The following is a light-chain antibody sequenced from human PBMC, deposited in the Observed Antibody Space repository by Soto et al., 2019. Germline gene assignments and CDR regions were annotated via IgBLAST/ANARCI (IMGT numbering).Light chain of an antibody. Sequence: QSVLTQPPSASGSPGQSVTIPCTGTSSDVGGYIFVSWYQQHPGKAPKLMIYDVNKRPSGVPDRFSGSKSDNTASLTVSGLQAEDEADYYCVSYAGGTYVFGTGTKVTV. V-gene: IGLV2-8*01. CDR1: SSDVGGYIF. CDR2: DVN. CDR3: VSYAGGTYV. J-gene: IGLJ1*01.